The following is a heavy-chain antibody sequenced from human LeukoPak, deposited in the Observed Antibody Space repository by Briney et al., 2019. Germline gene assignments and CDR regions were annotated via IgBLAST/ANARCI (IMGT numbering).Heavy chain of an antibody. CDR1: EFTFSHYE. D-gene: IGHD5-24*01. V-gene: IGHV3-48*03. J-gene: IGHJ4*02. CDR2: ISTVSTTT. Sequence: PGGSLRLSCVASEFTFSHYEMNWVRQAPGKGLEWISYISTVSTTTLYADSVKGRFTISRDNAKNSLYLQMNSLRAEDTAVYYCAKGWAGNYMEGVDYWGQGTLVTVSS. CDR3: AKGWAGNYMEGVDY.